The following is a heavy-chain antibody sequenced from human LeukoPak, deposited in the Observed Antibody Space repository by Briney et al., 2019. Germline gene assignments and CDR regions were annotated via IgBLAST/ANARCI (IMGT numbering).Heavy chain of an antibody. D-gene: IGHD6-13*01. CDR3: ARSGSSSWNFDY. J-gene: IGHJ4*02. V-gene: IGHV1-69*06. Sequence: SVKVSCKASGGTFSSYAISWVRQAPGQGLEWMGGIIPIFGTANYAQKFQGRVTITADKSTSTAYMELSSLRSEDTAVYYCARSGSSSWNFDYWGQGTLVTVSS. CDR2: IIPIFGTA. CDR1: GGTFSSYA.